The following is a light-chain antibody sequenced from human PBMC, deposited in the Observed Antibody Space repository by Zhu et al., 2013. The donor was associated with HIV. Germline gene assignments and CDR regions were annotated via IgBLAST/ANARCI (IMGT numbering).Light chain of an antibody. CDR3: QQYGTAPWT. Sequence: EIVLTQSPETLSLSPGEGAALSCRASQNIQNNYIAWYQQRPGLAPRLLIYDASTRATGIPDRFSGSGSGTDFTLSISRLEPEDFAVYYCQQYGTAPWTFGQGTKV. V-gene: IGKV3-20*01. CDR2: DAS. J-gene: IGKJ1*01. CDR1: QNIQNNY.